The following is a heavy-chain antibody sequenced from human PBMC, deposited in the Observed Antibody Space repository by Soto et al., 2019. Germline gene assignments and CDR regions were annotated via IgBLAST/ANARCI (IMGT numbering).Heavy chain of an antibody. D-gene: IGHD3-22*01. CDR1: GYTFTSSG. Sequence: QVQLVQSGAEVKKPGASVKVSCKASGYTFTSSGMSWVRKAPGQGLEWMGWISANTGSSEYAKRFQGRVSMTTDRSTSIAYMELRSLRSGDKAVYYCARAFFYQGSNSRGYSFDAFDFWGPGTLVTVSS. V-gene: IGHV1-18*01. J-gene: IGHJ3*01. CDR3: ARAFFYQGSNSRGYSFDAFDF. CDR2: ISANTGSS.